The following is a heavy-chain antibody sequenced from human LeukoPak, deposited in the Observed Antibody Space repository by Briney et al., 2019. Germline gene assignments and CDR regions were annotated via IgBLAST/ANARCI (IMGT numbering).Heavy chain of an antibody. D-gene: IGHD3-16*01. CDR3: ARVPRGDGNAYKGVY. CDR1: GGSFSGYY. CDR2: INHSGST. V-gene: IGHV4-34*01. Sequence: SETLSLTCAVYGGSFSGYYWSWIRQPPGKGLEWIGEINHSGSTNYNPSLKSRVTISVDTSKNQFSLKLSSVTAADTAVYYCARVPRGDGNAYKGVYWGQGTLVTVSS. J-gene: IGHJ4*02.